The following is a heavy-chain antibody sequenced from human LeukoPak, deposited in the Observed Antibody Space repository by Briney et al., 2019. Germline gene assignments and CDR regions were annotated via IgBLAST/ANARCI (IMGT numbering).Heavy chain of an antibody. J-gene: IGHJ4*02. D-gene: IGHD5-12*01. Sequence: ASVKVSCKASGYTFTSYYMHWVRQAPGQGLEWMGIINPSGGSTSYAQKFQGRVTMTRGMSTSTVYMELSSLRSEDTAVYYCARVMLSGYDRPSPHFDYWGQGTLVTVSS. CDR1: GYTFTSYY. CDR3: ARVMLSGYDRPSPHFDY. V-gene: IGHV1-46*01. CDR2: INPSGGST.